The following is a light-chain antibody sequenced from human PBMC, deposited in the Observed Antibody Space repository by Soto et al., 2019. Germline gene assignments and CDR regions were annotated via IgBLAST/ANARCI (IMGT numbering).Light chain of an antibody. CDR3: QQYNTYSWT. V-gene: IGKV1-5*01. J-gene: IGKJ1*01. CDR2: DAS. CDR1: QTMSIY. Sequence: DIQLTQSPSSLSASVGDRVAITCRASQTMSIYLNWYQQRPGKAPKLLIYDASSLQSGVPSRFSGSGSGTEFALTISSLQPDDFATYYCQQYNTYSWTFGPGTKVDIK.